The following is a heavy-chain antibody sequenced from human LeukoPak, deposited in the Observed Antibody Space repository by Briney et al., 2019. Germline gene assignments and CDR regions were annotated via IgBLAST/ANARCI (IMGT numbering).Heavy chain of an antibody. J-gene: IGHJ5*02. D-gene: IGHD5-24*01. CDR2: ISHSGTT. CDR3: ARDPAGFDGVSNFFDT. CDR1: GASISGGFSA. V-gene: IGHV4-39*02. Sequence: SVTLSLTCTVSGASISGGFSAWGWVRQPPGKTLEWIWTISHSGTTFLNTSMKSRVTISVDAAKSHVSLTLTSVTAADSATYFCARDPAGFDGVSNFFDTWDQGILVTVSS.